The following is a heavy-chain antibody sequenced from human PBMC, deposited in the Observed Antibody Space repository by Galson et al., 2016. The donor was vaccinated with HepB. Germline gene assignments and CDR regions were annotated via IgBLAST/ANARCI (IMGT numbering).Heavy chain of an antibody. CDR2: ISGKSTYI. D-gene: IGHD6-13*01. J-gene: IGHJ6*02. Sequence: SLRLSCAASGFSFSDYVMKWVRQAPGKGLEWVSSISGKSTYIYYADSVKGRFTISRDNAKNSLYLQMNSLRAEDMAVYYCARVMRAAANSYYYYYGMDVWGQGTTVTVSS. CDR1: GFSFSDYV. CDR3: ARVMRAAANSYYYYYGMDV. V-gene: IGHV3-21*01.